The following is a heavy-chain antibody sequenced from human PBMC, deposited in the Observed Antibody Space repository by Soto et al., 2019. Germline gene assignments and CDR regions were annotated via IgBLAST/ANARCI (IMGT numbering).Heavy chain of an antibody. CDR3: AITIFGVVIIRYYGMDV. V-gene: IGHV1-69*13. CDR1: GGTFSSYS. CDR2: IIPIFGTA. J-gene: IGHJ6*02. D-gene: IGHD3-3*01. Sequence: SVKVSCKASGGTFSSYSISWVRHAPGQGLEWMGGIIPIFGTANYAQKFQGRVTITADESTSTAYMELSSLRSEDTAVYYCAITIFGVVIIRYYGMDVWGQGTTVTVSS.